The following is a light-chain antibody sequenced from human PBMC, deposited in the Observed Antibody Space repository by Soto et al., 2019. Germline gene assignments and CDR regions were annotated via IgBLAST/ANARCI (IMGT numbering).Light chain of an antibody. CDR1: QAIGTY. CDR2: AAS. V-gene: IGKV1-9*01. Sequence: DIQLTQSLSFLSASIGDSVTITCRASQAIGTYLAWYQQKPGKAPNLLVSAASTLHSGVPSRFSGSGSGTEFTLTITGLQPEDVATYYCQQLHTYLLTFGGGTKVQIK. J-gene: IGKJ4*01. CDR3: QQLHTYLLT.